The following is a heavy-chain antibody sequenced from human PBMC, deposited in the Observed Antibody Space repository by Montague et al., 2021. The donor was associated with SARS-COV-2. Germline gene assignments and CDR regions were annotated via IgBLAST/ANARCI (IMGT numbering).Heavy chain of an antibody. V-gene: IGHV4-38-2*02. Sequence: SETLSLTCTVSGYSISSGYYWGWIRQPPGRGLEWIGSIYHSGSTYYNPSLKSRVTISVDTPKNQFPLKLSSVTAADTAVYYCAINSNYYYYYGMDVWGQGTTVTVSS. CDR1: GYSISSGYY. CDR2: IYHSGST. CDR3: AINSNYYYYYGMDV. J-gene: IGHJ6*02. D-gene: IGHD4-11*01.